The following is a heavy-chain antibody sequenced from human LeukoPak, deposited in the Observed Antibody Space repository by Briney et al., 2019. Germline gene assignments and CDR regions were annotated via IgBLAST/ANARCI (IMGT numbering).Heavy chain of an antibody. Sequence: PGGSLRLSCAASGFTFSSYAMHWVRQAPGKGLEGVAVISYDGSNKYYADSVKGRFTISRDNSKNTLYLQMNSLRAEDTAVYYCARGFLEWLLSYGMDVWGQGTTVTVSS. CDR2: ISYDGSNK. J-gene: IGHJ6*02. V-gene: IGHV3-30-3*01. D-gene: IGHD3-3*01. CDR1: GFTFSSYA. CDR3: ARGFLEWLLSYGMDV.